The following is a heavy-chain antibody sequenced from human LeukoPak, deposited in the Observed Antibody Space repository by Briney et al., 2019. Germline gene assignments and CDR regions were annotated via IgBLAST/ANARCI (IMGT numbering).Heavy chain of an antibody. CDR1: GYTFTNYG. J-gene: IGHJ4*02. D-gene: IGHD5-18*01. CDR3: ARGVDTAMGN. CDR2: ISAYNGHT. V-gene: IGHV1-18*01. Sequence: ASVKVSCKASGYTFTNYGITWVRQAPGQGLEWMGWISAYNGHTNYAQKFQGRVTMTRNTSISTAYMELSSLRSEDTAVYYCARGVDTAMGNWGQGTLVTVSS.